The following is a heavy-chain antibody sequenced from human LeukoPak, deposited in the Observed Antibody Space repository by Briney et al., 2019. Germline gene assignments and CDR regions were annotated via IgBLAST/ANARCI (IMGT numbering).Heavy chain of an antibody. D-gene: IGHD3-22*01. CDR2: IYSGGST. Sequence: GGSLRLSCAASGFTVSSNYMSWVRQAPGKGLEWVSVIYSGGSTYYADSVKGRFTISRDNSKNTLYLQMNSLRAKDTAVYYCARDNYYDSSGYLSPYPYFDYWGQGTLVTVSS. CDR1: GFTVSSNY. CDR3: ARDNYYDSSGYLSPYPYFDY. J-gene: IGHJ4*02. V-gene: IGHV3-66*01.